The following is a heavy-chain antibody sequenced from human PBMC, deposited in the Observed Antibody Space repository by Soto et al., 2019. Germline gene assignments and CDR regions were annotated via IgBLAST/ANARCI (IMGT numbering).Heavy chain of an antibody. CDR2: IKSKTDGGTT. CDR3: TTVRYTIFGVVSIYYYYYMDV. V-gene: IGHV3-15*01. Sequence: GESLKISCAASGFTFSNAWMSWVRQAPGKGLEWVGRIKSKTDGGTTDYAAPVKGRFTISRDDSKNTLYLQMNSLKTEDTAVYYCTTVRYTIFGVVSIYYYYYMDVWGKGTTVTVSS. CDR1: GFTFSNAW. J-gene: IGHJ6*03. D-gene: IGHD3-3*01.